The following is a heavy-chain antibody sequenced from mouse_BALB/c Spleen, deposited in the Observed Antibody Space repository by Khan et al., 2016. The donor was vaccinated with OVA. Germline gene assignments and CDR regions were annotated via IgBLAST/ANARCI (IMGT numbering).Heavy chain of an antibody. CDR2: ISYSGST. D-gene: IGHD1-2*01. CDR3: ARTARIKY. J-gene: IGHJ2*01. Sequence: EVQLQESGPGLVKPSQSLSLTCTVTGYSITSGYGWNWIRQFPGNKLEWMGYISYSGSTNYNPSLKSRISITRDTAKNQFFLHLNSVTTEDTATYYCARTARIKYWGQGTTLTVSS. CDR1: GYSITSGYG. V-gene: IGHV3-2*02.